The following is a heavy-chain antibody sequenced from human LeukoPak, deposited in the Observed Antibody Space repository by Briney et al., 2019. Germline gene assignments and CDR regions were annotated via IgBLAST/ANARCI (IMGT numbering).Heavy chain of an antibody. CDR3: ARDSSTDAFDI. CDR2: IYSGGTT. Sequence: GGYVRLSCAASEFTVSRNHMIWVRQAPGKGLEWVSVIYSGGTTYYADSVKGRFTLSRDNSKNTLYLQMNSLRTEDTAVYYCARDSSTDAFDIWGQETMVTVSS. V-gene: IGHV3-66*02. J-gene: IGHJ3*02. CDR1: EFTVSRNH. D-gene: IGHD2-21*01.